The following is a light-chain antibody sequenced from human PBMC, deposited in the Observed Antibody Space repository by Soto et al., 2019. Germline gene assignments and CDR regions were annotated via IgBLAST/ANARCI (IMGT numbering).Light chain of an antibody. Sequence: DIQLTQSPSFLSASVGDRVTITCRASQGISSYLAWYQQKPGKAPKLLIYAASTLQSGVPSRFSGSGSGTEFTLTISSLQPEDVATYYCQQHNSYLAFGPGTKVDIK. CDR3: QQHNSYLA. CDR1: QGISSY. V-gene: IGKV1-9*01. J-gene: IGKJ3*01. CDR2: AAS.